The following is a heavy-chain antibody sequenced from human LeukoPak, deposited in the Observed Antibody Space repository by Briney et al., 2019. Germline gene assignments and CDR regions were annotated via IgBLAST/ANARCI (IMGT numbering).Heavy chain of an antibody. CDR2: IYYSGST. Sequence: SETLSLTCTVSGGSISSGGYYWSWIRQHPGKGLEWIGYIYYSGSTYYNPSLKSRVTISVDTSKNQFSLKLSSVTAADTAVYYCARGPVSLILLWGQGTLVTVSS. J-gene: IGHJ4*02. CDR3: ARGPVSLILL. V-gene: IGHV4-31*03. D-gene: IGHD4-17*01. CDR1: GGSISSGGYY.